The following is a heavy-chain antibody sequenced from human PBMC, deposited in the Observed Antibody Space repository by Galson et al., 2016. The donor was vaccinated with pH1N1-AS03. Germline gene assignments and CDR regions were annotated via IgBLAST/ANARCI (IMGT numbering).Heavy chain of an antibody. D-gene: IGHD4-23*01. Sequence: SETLSLTCTVSGGSVTSDTYYWTWIRQPPGKGLEWIGYIYYTESTNYNPSLKSRVTISIDTSKNRFSLKLSSVSAADTAGYYCARERYTSGNGGYLFDYWGQGILVTVSS. J-gene: IGHJ4*02. CDR3: ARERYTSGNGGYLFDY. CDR2: IYYTEST. V-gene: IGHV4-61*01. CDR1: GGSVTSDTYY.